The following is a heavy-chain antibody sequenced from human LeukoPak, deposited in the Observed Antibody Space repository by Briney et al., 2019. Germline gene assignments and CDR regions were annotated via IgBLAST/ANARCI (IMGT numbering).Heavy chain of an antibody. CDR2: INTDTGNP. D-gene: IGHD2-15*01. J-gene: IGHJ6*03. CDR1: GYTFTSYA. Sequence: ASVKVPCKASGYTFTSYAMNWVRQAPGQGLEWMGWINTDTGNPTYAQGFTGRFVFSLDTSVSTAYLQISSLKAEDTAVYYCASSTGGYCSGGSCYMDVWGKGTTVTVSS. CDR3: ASSTGGYCSGGSCYMDV. V-gene: IGHV7-4-1*02.